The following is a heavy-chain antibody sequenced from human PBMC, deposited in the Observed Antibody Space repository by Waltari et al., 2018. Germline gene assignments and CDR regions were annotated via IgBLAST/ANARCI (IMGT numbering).Heavy chain of an antibody. D-gene: IGHD6-13*01. CDR3: AKDQVYSSSPYYFDY. CDR1: GGSCSGYC. V-gene: IGHV3-23*01. J-gene: IGHJ4*02. CDR2: ISGSGGST. Sequence: VQLQQWGAGLLKPSETLSLTCAVYGGSCSGYCWSWVRQAPGKGLEWVAGISGSGGSTYYADSVKGRFTISRDNSKNTLYLQMNSLRAEDTAVYDCAKDQVYSSSPYYFDYWGQGTLVIVSS.